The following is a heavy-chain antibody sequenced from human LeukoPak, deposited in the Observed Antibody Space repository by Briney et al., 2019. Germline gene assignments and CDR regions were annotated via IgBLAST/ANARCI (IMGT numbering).Heavy chain of an antibody. CDR1: GFTFSSYE. V-gene: IGHV3-48*03. CDR2: ISSSGSTT. D-gene: IGHD2-15*01. Sequence: GGSLRLSCAASGFTFSSYEMNWVRQAPGKGLEWVSYISSSGSTTYYADSVKGRFTISRDNAKNSLHLQMNSLRAEDTAVYYCARGLLCGSCYHTLDYWGQGTLVTVSS. CDR3: ARGLLCGSCYHTLDY. J-gene: IGHJ4*02.